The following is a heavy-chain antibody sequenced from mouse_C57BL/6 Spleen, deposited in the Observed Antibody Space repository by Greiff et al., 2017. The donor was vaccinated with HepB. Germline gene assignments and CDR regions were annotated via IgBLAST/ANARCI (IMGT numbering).Heavy chain of an antibody. CDR3: ARSFVTTVVATRYFDV. CDR2: IHPNSGST. J-gene: IGHJ1*03. D-gene: IGHD1-1*01. CDR1: GYTFTSYW. Sequence: VQLQQPGAELVKPGASVKLSCKASGYTFTSYWMHWVKQRPGQGLEWIGMIHPNSGSTNYNEKFKSKATLTVDKSSSTAYMQLSSLTSEDSAVYYCARSFVTTVVATRYFDVWGTGTTVTVSS. V-gene: IGHV1-64*01.